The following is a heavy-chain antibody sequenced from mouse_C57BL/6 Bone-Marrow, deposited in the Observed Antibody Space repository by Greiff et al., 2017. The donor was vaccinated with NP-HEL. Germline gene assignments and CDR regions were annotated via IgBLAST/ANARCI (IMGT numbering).Heavy chain of an antibody. Sequence: DVQLVESGGGLVKPGGSLKLSCAASGFTFSDYGMHWVRQAPEKGLEWVAYISSGSSTIYYADTVKGRFTISRDNAKNTRFLQLTSLRSEDTAMYYCARGGLRERAWFAYWGQGTLVTVSA. V-gene: IGHV5-17*01. CDR2: ISSGSSTI. CDR3: ARGGLRERAWFAY. CDR1: GFTFSDYG. J-gene: IGHJ3*01. D-gene: IGHD2-4*01.